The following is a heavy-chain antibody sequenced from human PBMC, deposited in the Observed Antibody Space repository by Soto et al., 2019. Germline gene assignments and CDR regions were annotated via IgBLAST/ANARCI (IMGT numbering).Heavy chain of an antibody. CDR3: ARGARYCCGGSCRRWFDP. J-gene: IGHJ5*02. Sequence: QVQLVQSGAAVKKPGSSVKVSCKASGGTFRSYTISWVRQAPVQGLEGMGRIIPILGIANYAQKFQGRVTTTADKSTRTAYMELSSLRPEDTAVYYCARGARYCCGGSCRRWFDPWGQGTLVTVSS. CDR2: IIPILGIA. CDR1: GGTFRSYT. D-gene: IGHD2-15*01. V-gene: IGHV1-69*02.